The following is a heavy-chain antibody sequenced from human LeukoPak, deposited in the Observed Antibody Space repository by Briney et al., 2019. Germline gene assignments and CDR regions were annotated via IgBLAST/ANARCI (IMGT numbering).Heavy chain of an antibody. CDR1: GGSISSYY. J-gene: IGHJ6*03. Sequence: SETLSLTCTASGGSISSYYWSWIRQPPGKGLEWIGYIYYSGSTYYNPSLKKRVTISVDTSKNQFSLKLSSVTAADTAVYYCARDGRGLGFYYYYMDVWGKGTTVTVSS. CDR2: IYYSGST. CDR3: ARDGRGLGFYYYYMDV. V-gene: IGHV4-59*12.